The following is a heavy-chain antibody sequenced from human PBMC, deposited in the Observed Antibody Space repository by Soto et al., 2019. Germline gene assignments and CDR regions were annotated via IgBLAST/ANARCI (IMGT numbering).Heavy chain of an antibody. J-gene: IGHJ6*02. CDR2: IYPNDADT. Sequence: PGESLKISCKGSGYSFTYDWIAWVRQRPGKDLEWMGIIYPNDADTRYNPSFQGQVTISADKSISTAYLQWTSLKTSDTAMYYCARVPSVVTPGNDYFGVDVWGQGTTVTVSS. V-gene: IGHV5-51*01. D-gene: IGHD2-2*01. CDR1: GYSFTYDW. CDR3: ARVPSVVTPGNDYFGVDV.